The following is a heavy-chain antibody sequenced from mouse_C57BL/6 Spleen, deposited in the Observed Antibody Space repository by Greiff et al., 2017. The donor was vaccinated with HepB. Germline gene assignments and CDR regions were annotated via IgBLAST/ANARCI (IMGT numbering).Heavy chain of an antibody. V-gene: IGHV5-4*01. J-gene: IGHJ3*01. CDR3: ARGIYYDYDVFAY. CDR2: ISDGGSYT. CDR1: GFTFSSYA. D-gene: IGHD2-4*01. Sequence: EVHLVESGGGLVKPGGSLKLSCAASGFTFSSYAMSWVRQTPEKRLEWVATISDGGSYTYYPDNVKGRFTISRDNAKNHLYLQMSHLKSEDTAMYYCARGIYYDYDVFAYWGQGTLVTVSA.